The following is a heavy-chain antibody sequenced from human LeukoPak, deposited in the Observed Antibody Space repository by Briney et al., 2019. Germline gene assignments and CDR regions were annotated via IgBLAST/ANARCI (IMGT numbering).Heavy chain of an antibody. CDR3: ARDRYSSGSAAHYYFDY. D-gene: IGHD6-19*01. CDR2: IWYDGSNK. J-gene: IGHJ4*02. CDR1: GFTFSSYG. Sequence: GGSLRLSCAASGFTFSSYGMHWVRQAPGKGLEWVAVIWYDGSNKYYADSVKGRFTISRDNSKNTLYLQMNSLRAEDTAVYYCARDRYSSGSAAHYYFDYWGQGTLVTVSS. V-gene: IGHV3-33*01.